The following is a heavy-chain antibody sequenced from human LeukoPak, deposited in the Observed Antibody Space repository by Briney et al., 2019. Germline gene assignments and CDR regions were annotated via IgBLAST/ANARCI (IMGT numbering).Heavy chain of an antibody. CDR1: GFTFSSYE. D-gene: IGHD3-9*01. V-gene: IGHV3-48*03. CDR3: ARGITIFFDY. CDR2: ISSSGSTI. J-gene: IGHJ4*02. Sequence: GGPLRLSCAASGFTFSSYEMNWVRQAPGKGLEWVSYISSSGSTIYYADSVKGRFTISRDNAKNSLYLQMNSLRAEDTAVYYCARGITIFFDYWGQGTLVTVSS.